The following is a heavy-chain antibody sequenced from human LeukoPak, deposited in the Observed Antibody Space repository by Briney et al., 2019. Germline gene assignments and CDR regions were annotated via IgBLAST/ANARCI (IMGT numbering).Heavy chain of an antibody. CDR1: GYSISSGYY. D-gene: IGHD3-10*01. CDR3: ARDLLYGSGSYYIDWNYYYYMDV. CDR2: IYHSGST. V-gene: IGHV4-38-2*02. J-gene: IGHJ6*03. Sequence: SETLSLTCTVSGYSISSGYYWGWIRQPPGKGLEWIGSIYHSGSTYYNPSLKSRVTISVDTSKNQFSLKLSSVTAADTAVYYCARDLLYGSGSYYIDWNYYYYMDVWGKGTTVTVSS.